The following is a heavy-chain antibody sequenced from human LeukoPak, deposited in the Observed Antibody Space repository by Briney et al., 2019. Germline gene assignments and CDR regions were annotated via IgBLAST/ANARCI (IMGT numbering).Heavy chain of an antibody. V-gene: IGHV3-66*01. D-gene: IGHD6-13*01. CDR2: IYSGGST. CDR3: AKDRGFGSSWSALYYFDY. J-gene: IGHJ4*02. CDR1: GFTVSRNY. Sequence: SGGSLRLSCAASGFTVSRNYMNWVRQAPGKGLEWVSLIYSGGSTHYADSVKGRFTISRDNSKNTLYLQMNSLRAEDTAVYYCAKDRGFGSSWSALYYFDYWGQGTLVTVSS.